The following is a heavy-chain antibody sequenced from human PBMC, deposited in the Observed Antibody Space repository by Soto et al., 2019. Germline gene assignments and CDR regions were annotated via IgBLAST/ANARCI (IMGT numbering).Heavy chain of an antibody. CDR3: ASARHIGP. J-gene: IGHJ5*02. CDR2: IKEDGSER. CDR1: GFTFSNYW. D-gene: IGHD2-21*01. V-gene: IGHV3-7*01. Sequence: LRLSCAASGFTFSNYWMSWVRQSPGKGLEWVANIKEDGSERNYVDSVKGRFTISRDNAENSLYLQMNSLRAEDTAVYYCASARHIGPWGQGTLVTVSS.